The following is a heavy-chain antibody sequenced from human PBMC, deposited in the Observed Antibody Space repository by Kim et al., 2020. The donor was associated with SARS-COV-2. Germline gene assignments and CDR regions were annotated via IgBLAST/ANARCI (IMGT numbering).Heavy chain of an antibody. Sequence: ASVKVSCKASGYTFTSYYMHWVLQAPGQGLEWMGIINPSGGSTSYAQKFQGRVTMTRDTSTSTVYMELSSLRSEDTAVYYCARGEYYDFWSGYYKGGFDPWGQGTLVTVSS. CDR3: ARGEYYDFWSGYYKGGFDP. D-gene: IGHD3-3*01. V-gene: IGHV1-46*01. J-gene: IGHJ5*02. CDR2: INPSGGST. CDR1: GYTFTSYY.